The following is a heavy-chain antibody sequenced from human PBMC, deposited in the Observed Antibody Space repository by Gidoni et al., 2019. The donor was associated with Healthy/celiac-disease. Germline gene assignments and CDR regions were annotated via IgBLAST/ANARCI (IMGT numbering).Heavy chain of an antibody. CDR3: AAREVVIAIPLPYYYYGMDV. CDR1: GFPVSSTY. Sequence: EVQLVESGGGLIQPGGSLRLSCAASGFPVSSTYMSWVRQAPGKGLEWVSVIYSGGSTYYADSVKGRFTISRDNSKNTLYLQMNSLRAEDTAVYYCAAREVVIAIPLPYYYYGMDVWGQGTTVTVSS. V-gene: IGHV3-53*01. CDR2: IYSGGST. D-gene: IGHD2-21*01. J-gene: IGHJ6*02.